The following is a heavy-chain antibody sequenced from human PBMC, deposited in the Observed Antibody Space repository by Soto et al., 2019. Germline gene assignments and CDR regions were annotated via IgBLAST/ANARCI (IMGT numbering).Heavy chain of an antibody. V-gene: IGHV3-66*04. CDR2: IYSGGST. Sequence: ASVKVSCAASGFTVSSNYMSWVRQAPGKGLEWVSVIYSGGSTYYADSVKGRFTISRDNSKNTLYLQMNSLRAEDTAVYYCATLGYCSSTSCSIPGLWGQGTLVTVSS. CDR1: GFTVSSNY. CDR3: ATLGYCSSTSCSIPGL. D-gene: IGHD2-2*01. J-gene: IGHJ4*02.